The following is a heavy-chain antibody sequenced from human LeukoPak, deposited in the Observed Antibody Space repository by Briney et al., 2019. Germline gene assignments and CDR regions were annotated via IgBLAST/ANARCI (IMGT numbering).Heavy chain of an antibody. CDR2: ISWNSGSI. V-gene: IGHV3-9*01. CDR1: GFTFDDYG. Sequence: GGSLRLSCAASGFTFDDYGMSWVRQVPGKGLEWVSGISWNSGSIGYADSVKGRFTISRDNAKNSLYLQMNSLRAEDTALYYCAKDSYYSYGYIDYWGQGTLVTVSS. D-gene: IGHD5-18*01. CDR3: AKDSYYSYGYIDY. J-gene: IGHJ4*02.